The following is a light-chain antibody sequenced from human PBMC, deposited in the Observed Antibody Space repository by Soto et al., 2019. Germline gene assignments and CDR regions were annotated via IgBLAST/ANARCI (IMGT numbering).Light chain of an antibody. CDR3: SSYTSTIYV. CDR1: SNDVGAYNY. V-gene: IGLV2-14*01. J-gene: IGLJ1*01. CDR2: EVS. Sequence: QSALTQPASVSGSPGQSITISCIGTSNDVGAYNYVSWYQQHPGKAPKLMIYEVSNRPSGVSNRFSGSRSGYTASLTISGLQAEDEADYYCSSYTSTIYVFGTGTKLTVL.